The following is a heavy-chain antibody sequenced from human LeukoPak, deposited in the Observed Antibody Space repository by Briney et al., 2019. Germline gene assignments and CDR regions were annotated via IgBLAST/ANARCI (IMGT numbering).Heavy chain of an antibody. J-gene: IGHJ6*03. CDR3: AKRTKQLAPRGQYFYYYMDV. D-gene: IGHD1-1*01. CDR2: INTSGTT. CDR1: GGSISSYQ. V-gene: IGHV4-4*07. Sequence: SETLSLTCTVSGGSISSYQWSWIRQPAGKGLECIGRINTSGTTNYNPSLKSRVTMSVDTSKNQFSLKLSSVTAADTAVYYCAKRTKQLAPRGQYFYYYMDVWGKGTTVTVSS.